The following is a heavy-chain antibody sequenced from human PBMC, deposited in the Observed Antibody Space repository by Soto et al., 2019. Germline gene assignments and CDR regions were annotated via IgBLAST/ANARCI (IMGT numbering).Heavy chain of an antibody. D-gene: IGHD3-3*01. Sequence: SETLSLTCTVSGGSISSYYWSWIRQPPGKGLEWIGYIYYSGSTNYNPSLKSRVTISVDTSKNQFSLKLSSVTTADTAVYYCARLGGDFWSGNNGFDPWGQGTLVTVSS. CDR3: ARLGGDFWSGNNGFDP. J-gene: IGHJ5*02. CDR2: IYYSGST. V-gene: IGHV4-59*01. CDR1: GGSISSYY.